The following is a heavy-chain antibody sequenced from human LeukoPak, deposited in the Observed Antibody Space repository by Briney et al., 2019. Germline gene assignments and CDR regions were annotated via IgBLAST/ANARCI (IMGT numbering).Heavy chain of an antibody. CDR2: IYYSGST. CDR3: ASRSYYDILTCYYKPFDY. Sequence: SETLSLTCTVSGGSISSSSYYWGWLRQPPGKGREWIGSIYYSGSTYSNPSLKSRFTISVTTTKNLFSLKLSSVTAADPAVYDCASRSYYDILTCYYKPFDYWGQGTLVTVSS. V-gene: IGHV4-39*01. D-gene: IGHD3-9*01. CDR1: GGSISSSSYY. J-gene: IGHJ4*02.